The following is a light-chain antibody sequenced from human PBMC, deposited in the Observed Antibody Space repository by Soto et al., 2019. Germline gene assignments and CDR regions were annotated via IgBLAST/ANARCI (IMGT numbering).Light chain of an antibody. CDR1: QSVGRDY. V-gene: IGKV3-20*01. CDR2: HAS. Sequence: EIVLTQSPGTLSLSPGERATLYCRASQSVGRDYLAWYQQKPGQAPRLLIHHASNRATGIPDRFSGSGSGKDFAITISRLEPEDFAEFYCQQYASSPLTFGGGTKVEIK. CDR3: QQYASSPLT. J-gene: IGKJ4*01.